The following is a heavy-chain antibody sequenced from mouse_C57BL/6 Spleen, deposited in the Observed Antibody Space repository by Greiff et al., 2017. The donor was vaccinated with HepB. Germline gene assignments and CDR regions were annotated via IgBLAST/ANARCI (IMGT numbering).Heavy chain of an antibody. CDR2: INPNNGGT. CDR1: GYTFTDYN. Sequence: EVQLQQSGPELVKPGASVKIPCKASGYTFTDYNMDWVKQSHGKSLEWIGDINPNNGGTIYNQKFKGKATLTVDKSSSTAYMELRSLTSEDTAVYYCARRLDGYYAMDYWGQGTSVTVSS. CDR3: ARRLDGYYAMDY. V-gene: IGHV1-18*01. J-gene: IGHJ4*01. D-gene: IGHD2-3*01.